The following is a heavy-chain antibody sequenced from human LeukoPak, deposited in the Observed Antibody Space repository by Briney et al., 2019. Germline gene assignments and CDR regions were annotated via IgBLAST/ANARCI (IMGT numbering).Heavy chain of an antibody. CDR3: ARDKKSGDSSEIDY. CDR2: INRDGSTT. D-gene: IGHD1-26*01. CDR1: GFTFSNYW. V-gene: IGHV3-74*01. Sequence: GGSLRLSCAASGFTFSNYWVHWVRQAPGKELVWVSRINRDGSTTNYADSVKGRFTVSRDNAKNTLNLQMSSLRAEDTAVYYCARDKKSGDSSEIDYWGQGTLVTVSS. J-gene: IGHJ4*02.